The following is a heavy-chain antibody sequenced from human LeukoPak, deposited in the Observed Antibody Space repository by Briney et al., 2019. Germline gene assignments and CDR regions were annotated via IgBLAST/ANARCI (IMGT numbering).Heavy chain of an antibody. D-gene: IGHD3-9*01. V-gene: IGHV3-23*01. J-gene: IGHJ2*01. Sequence: GGSLRLSCAASGFTFSSYAMSWVRQAPGKGLEWVPAISGSGGGTYYADSVKGRFTISRDNSKNTLYLQMNSLRAEDTAVYYCAKYDILTGSTYWYFDLWGRGTLVTVSS. CDR1: GFTFSSYA. CDR3: AKYDILTGSTYWYFDL. CDR2: ISGSGGGT.